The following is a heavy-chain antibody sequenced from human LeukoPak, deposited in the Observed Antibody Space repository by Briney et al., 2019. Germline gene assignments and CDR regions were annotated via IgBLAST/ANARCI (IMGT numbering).Heavy chain of an antibody. J-gene: IGHJ4*02. CDR1: GYTFTSYA. CDR2: INTNTGNP. D-gene: IGHD3-22*01. V-gene: IGHV7-4-1*02. CDR3: ARDRYYYDSSGYCPLGY. Sequence: ASVKVSCKASGYTFTSYAMNWVRQAPGQGLEWMGWINTNTGNPTYAQGFTGRFVFSLDTSVSTAYLQISSLKAEDTAVYYCARDRYYYDSSGYCPLGYWGQGTLVTVSS.